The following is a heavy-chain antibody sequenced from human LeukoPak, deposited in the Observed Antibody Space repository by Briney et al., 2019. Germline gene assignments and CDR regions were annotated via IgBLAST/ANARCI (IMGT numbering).Heavy chain of an antibody. Sequence: PGGSLRLSCAASGFTFSSYGMHWVRQAPGKGLEWVAVISYDGSNKYYADSVQGRFTISRDNSKNTLYLQMNSLRTEDTAVYYCAKADRLGYDSSGYLDYWGQGTLVTVSS. V-gene: IGHV3-30*18. J-gene: IGHJ4*02. CDR3: AKADRLGYDSSGYLDY. CDR1: GFTFSSYG. D-gene: IGHD3-22*01. CDR2: ISYDGSNK.